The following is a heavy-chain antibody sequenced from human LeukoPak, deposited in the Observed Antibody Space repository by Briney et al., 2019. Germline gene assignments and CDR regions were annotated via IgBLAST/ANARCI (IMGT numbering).Heavy chain of an antibody. J-gene: IGHJ4*02. Sequence: SETLSLTCTVSGGSISSGDYYWTWIRQPPGKGLEWIGYIYYSGSAYYNPSLTSRVTISVDTSKNQFSLRLSSVTAADTAIYYCARTYGEIAAAGTFDYWGQGTLVTVSS. CDR3: ARTYGEIAAAGTFDY. CDR1: GGSISSGDYY. V-gene: IGHV4-30-4*01. CDR2: IYYSGSA. D-gene: IGHD6-13*01.